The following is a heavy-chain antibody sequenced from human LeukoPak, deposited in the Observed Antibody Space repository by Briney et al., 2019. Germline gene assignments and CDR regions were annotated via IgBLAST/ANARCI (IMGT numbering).Heavy chain of an antibody. CDR1: GGSISSYY. V-gene: IGHV4-59*01. Sequence: SETLSLTCTVSGGSISSYYWTWIRQPPGEGLEWIGFGHYSGSTNYNPSLRSRVTVSVDTSGNQFSLRLTSVTAADTAVYYCARNRWGLDDWGQGTLVTVSS. D-gene: IGHD7-27*01. J-gene: IGHJ4*02. CDR2: GHYSGST. CDR3: ARNRWGLDD.